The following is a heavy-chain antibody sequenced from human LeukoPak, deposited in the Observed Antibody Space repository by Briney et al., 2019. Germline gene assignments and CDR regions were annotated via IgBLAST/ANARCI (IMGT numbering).Heavy chain of an antibody. CDR1: GFTFSSYA. CDR3: ARVRWGAFEY. D-gene: IGHD1-26*01. CDR2: ISGSGGST. V-gene: IGHV3-23*01. Sequence: GGSLRLPCAASGFTFSSYAMSWVRQAPGKGLEWVSAISGSGGSTYYADSVKGRFTISRHNSKNTLYLQMNSLRAEDTAVYYCARVRWGAFEYWGQGTLVTVSS. J-gene: IGHJ4*02.